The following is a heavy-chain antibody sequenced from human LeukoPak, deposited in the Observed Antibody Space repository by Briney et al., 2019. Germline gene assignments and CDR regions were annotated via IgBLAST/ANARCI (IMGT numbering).Heavy chain of an antibody. D-gene: IGHD2-2*02. CDR3: AKEEGIVVVPAAIPDYFDY. V-gene: IGHV3-23*01. Sequence: GGSLRLSCAASGFTFSSYAMSWVRQAPGKGLEWVSAISGSGGSTYYADSVKGRFTISRDNSKNTLYLQMNSLRAEDTAVYYCAKEEGIVVVPAAIPDYFDYWGQRTLVTVSS. J-gene: IGHJ4*02. CDR1: GFTFSSYA. CDR2: ISGSGGST.